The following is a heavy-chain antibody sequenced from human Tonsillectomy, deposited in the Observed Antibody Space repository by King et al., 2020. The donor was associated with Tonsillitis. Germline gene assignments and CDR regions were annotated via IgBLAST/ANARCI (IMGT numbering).Heavy chain of an antibody. D-gene: IGHD3-10*01. Sequence: VQLVESGGGLVQPGGSLRLSCAASGFTFSSYAMSWVRQAPGKGLEWVSAISGSGGSTYYADSVKGRFTISRDNSKNTLYLQMNSLRAEDTAVYYCAKAMIRGVIPFNYYYGMDVWGQGTTVTVSS. CDR2: ISGSGGST. V-gene: IGHV3-23*04. CDR1: GFTFSSYA. J-gene: IGHJ6*02. CDR3: AKAMIRGVIPFNYYYGMDV.